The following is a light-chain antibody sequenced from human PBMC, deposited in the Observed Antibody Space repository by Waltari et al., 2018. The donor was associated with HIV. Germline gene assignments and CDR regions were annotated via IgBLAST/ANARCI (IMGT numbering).Light chain of an antibody. CDR2: GNK. J-gene: IGLJ2*01. CDR3: QSYDSTLNAAVV. CDR1: SSNIGADYD. V-gene: IGLV1-40*01. Sequence: QSALTQPASVSGSPGQSITISCTGSSSNIGADYDVHWYQQIPGTAPKLLISGNKNRPSVVPDRFSASKSGTSASLAITGLQPEDEADYFCQSYDSTLNAAVVFGGGTRLTVL.